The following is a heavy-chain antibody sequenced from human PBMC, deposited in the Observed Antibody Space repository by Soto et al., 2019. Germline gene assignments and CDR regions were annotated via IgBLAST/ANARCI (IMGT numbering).Heavy chain of an antibody. D-gene: IGHD1-26*01. CDR3: VRQGIGSLHGLVDV. V-gene: IGHV4-59*08. CDR2: VYNTGGT. J-gene: IGHJ6*02. Sequence: QVQLQQSGPGLVKPSETLSLTCTVSSGPSSSHNWGWIRQSPGRGLEWIGYVYNTGGTSYNPSLKGRVTTSADTSANHISLTLSFVTAADTAIYYCVRQGIGSLHGLVDVWGQGTTVSVSS. CDR1: SGPSSSHN.